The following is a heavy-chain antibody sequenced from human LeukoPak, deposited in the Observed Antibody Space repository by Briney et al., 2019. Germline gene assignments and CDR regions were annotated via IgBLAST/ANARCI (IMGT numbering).Heavy chain of an antibody. D-gene: IGHD3-3*01. J-gene: IGHJ4*02. CDR2: ISSSGSTI. Sequence: GGSLRLSCAASGFTFSDYYMSWIRQAPGKGLEWVSYISSSGSTIYYADSVKGRFTIPRDNAKNSLYLQMNSLRAEDTAVYYCARAAHYDLPLDYWGQGTLVTVSS. CDR3: ARAAHYDLPLDY. CDR1: GFTFSDYY. V-gene: IGHV3-11*01.